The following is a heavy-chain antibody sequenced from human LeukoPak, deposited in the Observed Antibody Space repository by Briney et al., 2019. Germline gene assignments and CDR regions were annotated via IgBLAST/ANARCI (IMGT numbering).Heavy chain of an antibody. CDR2: MNPNSGNT. D-gene: IGHD3-22*01. J-gene: IGHJ4*02. Sequence: GASVKVSCKASGYTFTSYDINWVRQATGQGLEWMGWMNPNSGNTGYAQKFQGRVTITRNTSISTAYMELSSLRSEDTAVYYCARGGSNVYYDSPDFDYWGQGTLVTVSS. V-gene: IGHV1-8*03. CDR3: ARGGSNVYYDSPDFDY. CDR1: GYTFTSYD.